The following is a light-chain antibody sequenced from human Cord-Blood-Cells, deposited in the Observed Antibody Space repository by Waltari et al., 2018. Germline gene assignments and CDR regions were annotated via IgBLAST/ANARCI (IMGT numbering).Light chain of an antibody. CDR3: QQYYSTLT. CDR2: WAS. CDR1: QSVLYSSNNKNY. J-gene: IGKJ4*01. Sequence: DIVMTQSPDFLAVSLGERATINCKSSQSVLYSSNNKNYLAWYQQKPGQPPKLLIYWASTRETGVPDRFSGSGSGTDFTLPISSLQADDVAVYYCQQYYSTLTFGGGTKVEIK. V-gene: IGKV4-1*01.